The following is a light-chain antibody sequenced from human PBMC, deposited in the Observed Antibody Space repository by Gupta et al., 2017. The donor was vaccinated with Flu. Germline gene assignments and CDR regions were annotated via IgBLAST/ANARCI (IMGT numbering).Light chain of an antibody. V-gene: IGKV3-11*01. Sequence: ATLSVSPGERATLSCRASQDINNYVAWYQKKPGQAPRLLIYDAAARATGIPARFSGSGSGTDFTLTISSLEPEDFGVYYCQQHNNWPLFTFGQGTQVEIK. CDR2: DAA. CDR3: QQHNNWPLFT. J-gene: IGKJ5*01. CDR1: QDINNY.